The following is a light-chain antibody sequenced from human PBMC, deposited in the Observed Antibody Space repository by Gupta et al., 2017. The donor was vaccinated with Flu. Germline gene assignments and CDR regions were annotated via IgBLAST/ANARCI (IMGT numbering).Light chain of an antibody. CDR2: DAS. CDR1: KDSRYY. CDR3: QQGYNLPHT. J-gene: IGKJ5*01. Sequence: PSSMYASVGDRVTSTCQASKDSRYYVNWYQQKPGKAPDLLIYDASKWERGVPSRFSGSGSGTNFAFTISSLQPEDFATYYCQQGYNLPHTFGHGTQVEIK. V-gene: IGKV1-33*01.